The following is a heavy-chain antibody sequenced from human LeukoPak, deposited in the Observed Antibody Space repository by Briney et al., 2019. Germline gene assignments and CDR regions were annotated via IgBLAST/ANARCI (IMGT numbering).Heavy chain of an antibody. D-gene: IGHD1-26*01. J-gene: IGHJ6*03. Sequence: SETLSLTCTVSGGSISSYYWSWIRQPPGKGLEWIGSIYYRGSTYYNPSLKSRVTMSVDTSKNQFSLKLSSVTAADTAVYYCAREAGSYGYYYYMDVWGKGTTVTVSS. CDR1: GGSISSYY. CDR2: IYYRGST. V-gene: IGHV4-59*12. CDR3: AREAGSYGYYYYMDV.